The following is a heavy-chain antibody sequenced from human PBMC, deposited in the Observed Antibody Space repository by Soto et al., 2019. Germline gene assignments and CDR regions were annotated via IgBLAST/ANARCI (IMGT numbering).Heavy chain of an antibody. D-gene: IGHD1-7*01. CDR2: INAGNGNT. CDR3: ASSHLGTTPYGMAV. Sequence: SKASGGTLTRYSLRLARHAPGQRLEWMGWINAGNGNTKYSQKFQGRVTITRDTSASTAYMELSSLRSEDTAVYYCASSHLGTTPYGMAVWGQGTTVTVSS. CDR1: GGTLTRYS. J-gene: IGHJ6*02. V-gene: IGHV1-3*01.